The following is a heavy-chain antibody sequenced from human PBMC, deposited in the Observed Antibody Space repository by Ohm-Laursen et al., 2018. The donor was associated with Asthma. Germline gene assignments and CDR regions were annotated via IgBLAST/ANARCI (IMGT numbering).Heavy chain of an antibody. CDR3: ARDSPYGDYYFDY. J-gene: IGHJ4*02. CDR2: TNEDGSEI. Sequence: SLRLSCSASGFTFSTYWMSWVRQAPGKGLEWVANTNEDGSEIYYVDSVKGRFTISRDNSKNTLYLQMNSLRAEDTAVYYCARDSPYGDYYFDYWGQGTLVTVSS. V-gene: IGHV3-7*01. CDR1: GFTFSTYW. D-gene: IGHD4-17*01.